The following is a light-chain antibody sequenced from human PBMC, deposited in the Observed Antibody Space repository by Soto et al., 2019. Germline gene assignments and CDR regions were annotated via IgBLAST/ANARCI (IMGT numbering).Light chain of an antibody. CDR2: EVS. J-gene: IGLJ2*01. V-gene: IGLV2-8*01. CDR3: TSYVGSNYLVV. CDR1: SSDVGGYDY. Sequence: QSVLTQPPSASGSPGQSVTISCTGTSSDVGGYDYVSWYQQHPGKAPKLIIYEVSKRPSGVPDRFSGSKSDNTASLTVSGLQAEDEADYYCTSYVGSNYLVVFGGGTKVTVL.